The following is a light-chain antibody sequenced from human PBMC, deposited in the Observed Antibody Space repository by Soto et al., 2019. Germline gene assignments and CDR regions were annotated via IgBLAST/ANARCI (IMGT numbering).Light chain of an antibody. Sequence: DIQMTQSPSSLSASVGDRVTITCRASQSISSDLNWFQQKPGKAPKLLIYAASSLQSGVPSRFSGSGSGTDFTLTISSLQPEDFATYYCQQSYITLSFTFGPGTKVDIK. CDR1: QSISSD. V-gene: IGKV1-39*01. CDR3: QQSYITLSFT. J-gene: IGKJ3*01. CDR2: AAS.